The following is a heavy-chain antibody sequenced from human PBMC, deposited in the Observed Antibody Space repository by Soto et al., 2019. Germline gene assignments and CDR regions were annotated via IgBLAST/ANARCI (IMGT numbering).Heavy chain of an antibody. CDR2: IYPGDSDT. V-gene: IGHV5-51*01. CDR3: ARLSSCSNGVCYKFDY. D-gene: IGHD2-8*01. J-gene: IGHJ4*02. Sequence: PGESLKISCNASGYTFTSSWIGWVRQMPGKGLEWMGIIYPGDSDTRYSPSFRGQITISADRSITTAYLQWSGLKASDTGMYYCARLSSCSNGVCYKFDYWGPGTLVTVSS. CDR1: GYTFTSSW.